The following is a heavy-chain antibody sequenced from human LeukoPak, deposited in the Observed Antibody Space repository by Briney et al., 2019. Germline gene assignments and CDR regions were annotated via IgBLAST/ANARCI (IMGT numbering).Heavy chain of an antibody. D-gene: IGHD2-2*01. Sequence: GGSLTLSCAASGFTFSGSAMHWVRQASGKGLEWVGRIRSKANNYATAYAASVKGRFTISRDKSKNTLYLQMNSLRAEDTAVYYCARDRAGSKDIWGQGTMVTVSS. CDR3: ARDRAGSKDI. V-gene: IGHV3-73*01. CDR2: IRSKANNYAT. J-gene: IGHJ3*02. CDR1: GFTFSGSA.